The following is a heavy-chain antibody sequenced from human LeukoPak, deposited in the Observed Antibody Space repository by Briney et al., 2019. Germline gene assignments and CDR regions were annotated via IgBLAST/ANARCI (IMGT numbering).Heavy chain of an antibody. J-gene: IGHJ4*02. D-gene: IGHD2-2*01. CDR1: GFTFSSYA. V-gene: IGHV3-23*01. CDR3: AKRYCSSTSCYGKFAYDY. Sequence: GGSLRLSCAASGFTFSSYAMSWVRQAPGKGLEWVSATSGSGGSTCYADSVKGRFTISRDNSKNTLYLQMNSLRAEDTAVYYCAKRYCSSTSCYGKFAYDYWGQGTLVTVSS. CDR2: TSGSGGST.